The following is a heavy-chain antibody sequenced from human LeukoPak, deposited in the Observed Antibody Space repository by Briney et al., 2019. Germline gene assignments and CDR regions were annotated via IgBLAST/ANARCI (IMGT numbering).Heavy chain of an antibody. CDR3: AKLFPLGHYGASDI. CDR2: ISGSGGST. Sequence: GGSLRLSCAASGFTFSRYAMSWVRQAPGKGLEWVSAISGSGGSTYYADSVKGRFTISRDNSKNTLYLQIKSLTAEAAAVYYCAKLFPLGHYGASDIWGEGTMVTVSS. CDR1: GFTFSRYA. J-gene: IGHJ3*02. D-gene: IGHD4-17*01. V-gene: IGHV3-23*01.